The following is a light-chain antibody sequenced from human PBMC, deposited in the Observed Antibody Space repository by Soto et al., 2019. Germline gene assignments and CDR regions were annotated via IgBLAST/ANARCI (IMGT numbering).Light chain of an antibody. CDR2: DAS. J-gene: IGKJ5*01. CDR3: QQRTNWPSST. CDR1: RSVSSY. Sequence: EIVLTQSPATLSLSPGETATLSYRASRSVSSYLAWYQQKPGQTPRLLIHDASNRAPGIPVRFSGSGSGTDFTLTISSLEPEDFAVYYCQQRTNWPSSTFGQGTRLEIK. V-gene: IGKV3-11*01.